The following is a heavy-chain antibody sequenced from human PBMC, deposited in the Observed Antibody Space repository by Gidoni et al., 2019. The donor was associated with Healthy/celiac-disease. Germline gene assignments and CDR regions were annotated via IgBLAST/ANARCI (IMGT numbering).Heavy chain of an antibody. CDR3: ARVGHYYYGSGSPH. CDR2: ISSSSSTI. J-gene: IGHJ4*02. V-gene: IGHV3-48*04. Sequence: EVQLVESGGGLVQPGGSLRLSCAASGFTFSSYSMNWVRQAPGKGLEWVSYISSSSSTIYYADSVKGRFTISRDNAKNSLYLQMNSLRAEDTAVYYCARVGHYYYGSGSPHWGQGTLVTVSS. CDR1: GFTFSSYS. D-gene: IGHD3-10*01.